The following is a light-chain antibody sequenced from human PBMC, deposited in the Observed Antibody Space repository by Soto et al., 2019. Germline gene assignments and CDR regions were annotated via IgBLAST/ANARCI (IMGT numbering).Light chain of an antibody. V-gene: IGLV2-23*01. CDR1: SSDVGSYNL. Sequence: QSALTQPASVSGSPGQSITISCTGTSSDVGSYNLVSWYQQHPGKAPKLIIYEDSNRPSGVSNRFSGSKSGHTASLTISGLQAEDEADYYCCSYAGSSTLVFGGGTKLTVL. CDR3: CSYAGSSTLV. CDR2: EDS. J-gene: IGLJ2*01.